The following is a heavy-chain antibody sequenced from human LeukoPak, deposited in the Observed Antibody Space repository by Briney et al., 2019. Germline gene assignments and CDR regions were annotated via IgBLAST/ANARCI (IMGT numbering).Heavy chain of an antibody. CDR3: ARGSPPRRNYDSRGYYSYYFDY. CDR2: ISSNGGST. V-gene: IGHV3-64*01. Sequence: GGSLRLSCAASGFTFSSYAMHWVRQAPGKGLEYVSAISSNGGSTYYANSVKGRFTISRDNSKNTLYLQMGSLRAEDMAVYYCARGSPPRRNYDSRGYYSYYFDYWGQGTLVIVSS. J-gene: IGHJ4*02. D-gene: IGHD3-22*01. CDR1: GFTFSSYA.